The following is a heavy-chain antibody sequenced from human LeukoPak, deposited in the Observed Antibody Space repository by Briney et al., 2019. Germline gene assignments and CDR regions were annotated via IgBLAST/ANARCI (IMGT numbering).Heavy chain of an antibody. J-gene: IGHJ4*02. CDR3: GMGGY. V-gene: IGHV3-30*03. CDR2: ISYDGSNK. Sequence: GGSLRLSCAASGFTFSSYGMHWVRQAPGKGLEWVAVISYDGSNKHYADSVKGRFTISRDNSKNTLYLQMNSLRAEDTAVYYCGMGGYWGQGTLVTVSS. CDR1: GFTFSSYG. D-gene: IGHD3-16*01.